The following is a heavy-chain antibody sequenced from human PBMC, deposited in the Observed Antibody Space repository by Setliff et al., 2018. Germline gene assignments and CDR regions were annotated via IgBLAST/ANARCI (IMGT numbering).Heavy chain of an antibody. Sequence: GGSLRLSCAASGFTFSSHWMHWVRQVPGKGLAWVSSIFYNGASPSYADSVKGRFTISRDNSRNTLYLQMNNLKVEDTAIYYCAMDYRRDGYWDIDYWGQGTLVTVSS. CDR2: IFYNGASP. V-gene: IGHV3-74*01. CDR3: AMDYRRDGYWDIDY. CDR1: GFTFSSHW. J-gene: IGHJ4*02. D-gene: IGHD3-16*02.